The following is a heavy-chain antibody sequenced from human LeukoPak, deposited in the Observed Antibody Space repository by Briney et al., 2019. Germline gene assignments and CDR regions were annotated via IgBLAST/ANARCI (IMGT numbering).Heavy chain of an antibody. J-gene: IGHJ6*02. CDR2: IYHSGST. V-gene: IGHV4-38-2*02. D-gene: IGHD6-13*01. CDR3: ARELVDVSLRYSSSLGGMDV. Sequence: SETLSLTCTVSGYSISSGYYWGWIRQPPGKGLEWIGSIYHSGSTYYNPSLKSRITISVDTSKNQFSLKLSSVTAADTAVYYCARELVDVSLRYSSSLGGMDVWGQGTTVTVSS. CDR1: GYSISSGYY.